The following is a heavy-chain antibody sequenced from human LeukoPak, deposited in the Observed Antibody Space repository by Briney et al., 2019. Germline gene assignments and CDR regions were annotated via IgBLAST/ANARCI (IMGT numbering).Heavy chain of an antibody. J-gene: IGHJ6*03. Sequence: GASVKVSCKASGYTFTSYGISWVRQAPGQGLEWMGWISAYNGNTSYAQKFQGRVTMTRDTSTSTVYMELSSLRSEDTAVYYCASKSSTSFSLYYYMDVWGKGTTVTVSS. D-gene: IGHD2-2*01. CDR1: GYTFTSYG. V-gene: IGHV1-18*01. CDR3: ASKSSTSFSLYYYMDV. CDR2: ISAYNGNT.